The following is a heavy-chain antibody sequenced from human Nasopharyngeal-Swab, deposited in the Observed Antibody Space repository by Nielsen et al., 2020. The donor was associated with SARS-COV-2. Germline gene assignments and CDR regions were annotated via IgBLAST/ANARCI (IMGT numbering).Heavy chain of an antibody. D-gene: IGHD3-10*01. CDR2: ISWNSGSI. Sequence: SLKISCAASGFTFDYYAMHWVRQAPGKGLEWVSGISWNSGSIGYADSVKGRFTISRDNSKNSLYLQMNSLRAEDTALYYCAKVGSGSDYGMDVWGQGTTVTVSS. J-gene: IGHJ6*02. CDR3: AKVGSGSDYGMDV. CDR1: GFTFDYYA. V-gene: IGHV3-9*01.